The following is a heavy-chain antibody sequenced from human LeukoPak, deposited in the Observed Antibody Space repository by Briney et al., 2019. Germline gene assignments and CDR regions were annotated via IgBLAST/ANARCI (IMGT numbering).Heavy chain of an antibody. CDR2: INHSGST. Sequence: SETLSLTCAVYGGSFSGYYWSWIRQPPGKGLEWIGEINHSGSTYYSPSLKSRVTISVDTSKSQFSLKLSSVTAADTAVYYCARVAQIAAATGPFQFYYYYYMDVWGKGTTVTVSS. J-gene: IGHJ6*03. V-gene: IGHV4-34*01. CDR3: ARVAQIAAATGPFQFYYYYYMDV. CDR1: GGSFSGYY. D-gene: IGHD6-13*01.